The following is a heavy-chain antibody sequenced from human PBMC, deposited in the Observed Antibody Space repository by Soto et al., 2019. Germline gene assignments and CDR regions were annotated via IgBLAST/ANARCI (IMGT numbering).Heavy chain of an antibody. D-gene: IGHD2-15*01. CDR3: AKVGYRCSGGSCYVY. CDR2: ISGSGGST. J-gene: IGHJ4*02. V-gene: IGHV3-23*01. Sequence: GGSLRLSCAASGFTFSSYAMSWVRQAPGEGLEWVSAISGSGGSTYYADSVKGRFTISRDNSKNTLYLQMNSLRAEDTAVYYCAKVGYRCSGGSCYVYWGQGTLVTVSS. CDR1: GFTFSSYA.